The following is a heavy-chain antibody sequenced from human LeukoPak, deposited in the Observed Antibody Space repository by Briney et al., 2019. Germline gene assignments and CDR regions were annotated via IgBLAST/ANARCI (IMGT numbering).Heavy chain of an antibody. CDR1: GFTFSSYE. CDR3: ARSTTIQVWPHMDV. V-gene: IGHV3-48*03. J-gene: IGHJ6*03. Sequence: GGSLRLSCAAAGFTFSSYEMNWVRQAPGRGLEWVSYISRSGSTIYYADSVKGRFTISRDNAKNSLYLQINSLRAEDTAVYYCARSTTIQVWPHMDVWGKGTPVTVSS. D-gene: IGHD5-18*01. CDR2: ISRSGSTI.